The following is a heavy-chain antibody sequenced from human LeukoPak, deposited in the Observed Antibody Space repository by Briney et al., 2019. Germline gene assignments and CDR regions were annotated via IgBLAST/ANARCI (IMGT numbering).Heavy chain of an antibody. V-gene: IGHV3-74*01. Sequence: PGGSLRLSCAASGFTFSTYWMHWVRQAPGKGLVWVSRINPDGTTTSYADSVKGRFTISRDNAKDTVYLQMNSLRAEDTAVYYCARVSIGWYSFDYWGQGTLVIVSS. CDR2: INPDGTTT. J-gene: IGHJ4*02. CDR3: ARVSIGWYSFDY. D-gene: IGHD6-19*01. CDR1: GFTFSTYW.